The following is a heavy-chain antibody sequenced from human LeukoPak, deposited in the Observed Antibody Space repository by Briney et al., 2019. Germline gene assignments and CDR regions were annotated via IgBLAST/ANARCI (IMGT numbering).Heavy chain of an antibody. CDR2: SADGSTTK. J-gene: IGHJ4*02. D-gene: IGHD3-16*02. CDR3: ARRSLEGFDY. V-gene: IGHV3-48*04. Sequence: GGSLRLSCAASRFTFTNYWMNWVRQAPGKGLEWVSYSADGSTTKYYADSVKGRFIISRDNAKKSLYLKMNSLRVEDTAVYYCARRSLEGFDYWGQGTLVTVSS. CDR1: RFTFTNYW.